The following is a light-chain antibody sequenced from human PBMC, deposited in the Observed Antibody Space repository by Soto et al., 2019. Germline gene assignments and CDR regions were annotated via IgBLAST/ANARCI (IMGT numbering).Light chain of an antibody. Sequence: EIVLTQSPGTLSLSPGERATLSCRASQSVSSSYLAWYQQKPCQAPRLLIYGASSRATGIPDRFSGSGSGTDFTLTISRLEPEDFAVYYCQQYVSSPLITFGQGTRLEI. V-gene: IGKV3-20*01. CDR2: GAS. J-gene: IGKJ5*01. CDR1: QSVSSSY. CDR3: QQYVSSPLIT.